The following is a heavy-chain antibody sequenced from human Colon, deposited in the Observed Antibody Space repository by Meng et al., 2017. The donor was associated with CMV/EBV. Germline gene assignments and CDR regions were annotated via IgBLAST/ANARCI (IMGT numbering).Heavy chain of an antibody. CDR2: IYWDDDK. Sequence: QNNLKDSGPTLLKPTQTLTLTSTFPGFPLITIGMCVGWIRQPPGKALEWLGVIYWDDDKRYSPSLKSRLTITKDTSKNQVVLTMTNLDPLDTATYYCAHRPYGSGSYFFDYWGQGTLVTVSS. CDR1: GFPLITIGMC. CDR3: AHRPYGSGSYFFDY. J-gene: IGHJ4*02. V-gene: IGHV2-5*02. D-gene: IGHD3-10*01.